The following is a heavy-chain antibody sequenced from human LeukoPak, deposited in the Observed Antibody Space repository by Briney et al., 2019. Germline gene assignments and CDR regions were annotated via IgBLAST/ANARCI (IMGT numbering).Heavy chain of an antibody. V-gene: IGHV3-48*03. CDR3: ARAATDIVATRGINYFDY. D-gene: IGHD5-12*01. CDR2: ISSSGSAI. CDR1: GFTYSTYE. J-gene: IGHJ4*02. Sequence: GGSLRLSCAASGFTYSTYELNWVRQAPGKGLEWVSYISSSGSAIYYADSVKGRFTISRDNAKNSLYLQMNSLRAEDTAVYYCARAATDIVATRGINYFDYWGQGTLVTVSS.